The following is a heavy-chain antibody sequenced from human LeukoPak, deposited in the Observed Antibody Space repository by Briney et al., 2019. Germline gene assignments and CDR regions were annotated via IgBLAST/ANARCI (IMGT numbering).Heavy chain of an antibody. J-gene: IGHJ4*02. CDR3: ARDGAVAVSPPSFFDY. V-gene: IGHV3-30-3*01. Sequence: GGSLRLSCAASGFTFSSYAMHWVRQAPGKGLEWVAVISYDGSNKYYADSVKGRFTISRDNSKNTLYLQMNSLRAEDTAVYYCARDGAVAVSPPSFFDYWGQATLVTVSS. CDR1: GFTFSSYA. CDR2: ISYDGSNK. D-gene: IGHD6-19*01.